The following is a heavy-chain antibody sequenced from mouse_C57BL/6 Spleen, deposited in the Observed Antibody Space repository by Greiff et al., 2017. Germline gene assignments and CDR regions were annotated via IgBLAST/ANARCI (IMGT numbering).Heavy chain of an antibody. CDR2: INPNYGTT. V-gene: IGHV1-39*01. CDR3: ARAYYYGTAWFAY. J-gene: IGHJ3*01. D-gene: IGHD2-1*01. CDR1: GYSFTDYN. Sequence: EVQLQESGPELVKPGASVQISCKASGYSFTDYNMNWVKQSNGKSLEWIGVINPNYGTTSYNQKFKGKATLTVDQSTSTAYMQLNSLTSEDSAVYYCARAYYYGTAWFAYWGQGTLVTVSA.